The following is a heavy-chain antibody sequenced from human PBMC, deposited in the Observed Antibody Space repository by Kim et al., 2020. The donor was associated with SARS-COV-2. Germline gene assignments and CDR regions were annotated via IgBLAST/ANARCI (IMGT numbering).Heavy chain of an antibody. CDR1: GFTFSSYW. CDR2: IKQDGSEK. J-gene: IGHJ6*02. V-gene: IGHV3-7*05. CDR3: ARGSSWNDVLFRGYYYYGMDV. D-gene: IGHD1-1*01. Sequence: GGSLRLSCAASGFTFSSYWMSWVRQAPGKGLEWVANIKQDGSEKYYVDSVKGRFTISRDNAKNSLYLQMNSLRAEDTAVYYCARGSSWNDVLFRGYYYYGMDVWGQGTTVTVSS.